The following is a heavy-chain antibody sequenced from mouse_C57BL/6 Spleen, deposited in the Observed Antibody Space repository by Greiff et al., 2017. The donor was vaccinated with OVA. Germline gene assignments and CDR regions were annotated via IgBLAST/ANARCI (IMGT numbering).Heavy chain of an antibody. D-gene: IGHD2-5*01. Sequence: VQLQQPGAELVRPGTSVKLSCKASGYTFTSYWMHWVKQRPGQGLEWIGVIDPSDSYTNYNQKFKGKATLTVDTSSSTAYMQLSSLTSEDSAVYDCARSLAIVLDFDYWGQGTTLTVSS. J-gene: IGHJ2*01. CDR1: GYTFTSYW. CDR3: ARSLAIVLDFDY. CDR2: IDPSDSYT. V-gene: IGHV1-59*01.